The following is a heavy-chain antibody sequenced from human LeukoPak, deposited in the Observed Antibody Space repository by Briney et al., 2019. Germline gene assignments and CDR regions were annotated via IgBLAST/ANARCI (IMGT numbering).Heavy chain of an antibody. V-gene: IGHV3-48*02. Sequence: GGSPRLSCAASGFTFSSHSMNWVRQAPGKGLEWVSYISSSSSTIYYADSVKGRFTISRDNAKNSLYLQMNSLRDEDTAVYYCARGELEPLDYWGQGTLVTVSS. D-gene: IGHD1-14*01. CDR1: GFTFSSHS. CDR3: ARGELEPLDY. J-gene: IGHJ4*02. CDR2: ISSSSSTI.